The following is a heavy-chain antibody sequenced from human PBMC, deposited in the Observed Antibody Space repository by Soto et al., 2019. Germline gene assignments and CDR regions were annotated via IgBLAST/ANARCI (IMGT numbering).Heavy chain of an antibody. CDR1: GGSISSSSYY. J-gene: IGHJ4*02. D-gene: IGHD3-16*01. Sequence: SETLSLTCTVSGGSISSSSYYWGWIRQPPGKGLEWIGSIYYSGSTYYNPSLKSRVTISVDTSKNQFSLKLSSVTAADTAVYYCARSEIMITFGGVIPRDFDYWGQGTLVTVSS. CDR3: ARSEIMITFGGVIPRDFDY. V-gene: IGHV4-39*01. CDR2: IYYSGST.